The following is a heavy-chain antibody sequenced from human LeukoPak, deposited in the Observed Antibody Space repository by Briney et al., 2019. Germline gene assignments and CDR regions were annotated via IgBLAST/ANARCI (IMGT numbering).Heavy chain of an antibody. V-gene: IGHV3-30*18. CDR3: AKALGISVPGRGFDY. J-gene: IGHJ4*02. D-gene: IGHD6-19*01. CDR1: GFSFSNFG. CDR2: LSYVEHT. Sequence: GGSLRLSCAASGFSFSNFGMHWVRQPPGKGLEWVAVLSYVEHTAYAESVKGRFSISRDVSESTLYLQMDSLRVEDTAVYYCAKALGISVPGRGFDYWGQGILVTVSS.